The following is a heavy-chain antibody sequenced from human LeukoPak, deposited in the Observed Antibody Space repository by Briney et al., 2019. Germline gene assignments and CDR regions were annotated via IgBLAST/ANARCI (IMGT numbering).Heavy chain of an antibody. J-gene: IGHJ4*02. CDR2: IKTNSGDT. Sequence: ASLKVSCKASGYTFSNYRVYWVRQTPGQGLEWMGYIKTNSGDTSYAQSFQGRVTMTRDTSINTAYMDLSRLRSDDTAVYFCARGCTSSWSQYYFDSWGQGTLVTVSS. V-gene: IGHV1-2*02. CDR1: GYTFSNYR. CDR3: ARGCTSSWSQYYFDS. D-gene: IGHD6-13*01.